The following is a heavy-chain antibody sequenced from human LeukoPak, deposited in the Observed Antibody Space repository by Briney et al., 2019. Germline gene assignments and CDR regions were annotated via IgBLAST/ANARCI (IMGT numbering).Heavy chain of an antibody. Sequence: TXXVXGGSISSCGYSWSWIRQPPGKGLEWIGYIYYSGSTYYNPSLKSRFTISVETCKNEFAQKLSSVTGADTAGQXXXXXXXXRPLNWFDPWGQGTLVTVSS. CDR3: XXXXXXRPLNWFDP. V-gene: IGHV4-30-4*07. J-gene: IGHJ5*02. CDR1: GGSISSCGYS. CDR2: IYYSGST.